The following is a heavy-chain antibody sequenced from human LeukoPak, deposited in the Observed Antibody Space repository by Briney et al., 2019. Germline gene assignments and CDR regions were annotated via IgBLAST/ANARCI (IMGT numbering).Heavy chain of an antibody. CDR1: GGSFSGYY. Sequence: SETLSLTCAVYGGSFSGYYWSWIRQPPGKGLEWIGEINHSGSTNYNPSLKSRVTISVETSKNQFSLKLSSVTAADTAVYYCARVLVGATGYYYGMDVWGQGTTVTVSS. J-gene: IGHJ6*02. V-gene: IGHV4-34*01. CDR3: ARVLVGATGYYYGMDV. D-gene: IGHD1-26*01. CDR2: INHSGST.